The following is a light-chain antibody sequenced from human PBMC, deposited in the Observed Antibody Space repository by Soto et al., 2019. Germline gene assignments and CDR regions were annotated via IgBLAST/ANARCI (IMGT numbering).Light chain of an antibody. Sequence: DIQLTQSPSSLSASVGDRVTITCQASHDISTFLNWYQQKPGKAPNLLIYDASELQTGVPSRFSGSGSETDFTLTIITLQPEDFATYYCQQSYSTPPTFGGGTKVDIK. J-gene: IGKJ4*01. CDR1: HDISTF. V-gene: IGKV1-39*01. CDR3: QQSYSTPPT. CDR2: DAS.